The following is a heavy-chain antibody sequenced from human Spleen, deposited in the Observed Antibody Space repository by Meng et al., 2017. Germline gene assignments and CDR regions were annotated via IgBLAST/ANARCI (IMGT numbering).Heavy chain of an antibody. J-gene: IGHJ4*01. CDR3: ASSGWYRGPNYFDY. Sequence: QVPLQQGGAGLLKSSETLSLTCVVSGGSFSDYYWSWIRQPPGKGLEWIGEINHSGSTNYNPSLESRATISVDPSKNQFSLMVSPVTAADTAVYYCASSGWYRGPNYFDYWGQGTLVTVSS. CDR2: INHSGST. V-gene: IGHV4-34*01. D-gene: IGHD6-19*01. CDR1: GGSFSDYY.